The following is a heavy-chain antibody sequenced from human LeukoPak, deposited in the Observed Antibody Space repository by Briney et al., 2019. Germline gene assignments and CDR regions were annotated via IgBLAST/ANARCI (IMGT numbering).Heavy chain of an antibody. D-gene: IGHD5-24*01. J-gene: IGHJ4*02. V-gene: IGHV4-59*01. Sequence: SETLSLTCTVSGGSISSYYWSWIRQPPGKGLEWIGYIYYSGSTNYNPSLKSRVTISVDTSKNQFSLKLSSVTAADTVVYYCARKVATTPYYFDYWGQGTLVTVSS. CDR2: IYYSGST. CDR3: ARKVATTPYYFDY. CDR1: GGSISSYY.